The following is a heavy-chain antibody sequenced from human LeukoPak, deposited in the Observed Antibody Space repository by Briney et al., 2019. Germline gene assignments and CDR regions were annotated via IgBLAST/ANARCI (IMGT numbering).Heavy chain of an antibody. CDR2: INHSGST. V-gene: IGHV4-34*01. Sequence: SETLSLTCAVYGGSFSGYYWSWIRQPPGKGLEWIGEINHSGSTNYNPSLKSRVTISVDTSKNQFSLKLSSVTAADTAVYYCARVDDYYDSSGYVWDYWGQGTLVTVSS. J-gene: IGHJ4*02. CDR1: GGSFSGYY. CDR3: ARVDDYYDSSGYVWDY. D-gene: IGHD3-22*01.